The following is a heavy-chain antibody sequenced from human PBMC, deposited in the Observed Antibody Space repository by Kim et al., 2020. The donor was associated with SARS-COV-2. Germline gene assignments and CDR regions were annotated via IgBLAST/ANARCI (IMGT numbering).Heavy chain of an antibody. D-gene: IGHD3-10*01. CDR1: GLTISASN. Sequence: GGSLRLSCAASGLTISASNMSWVRQAPGKGLEWVAPISQDGWAKEYVYVEKGRFTTSSDNANTSLYLLNNARSADTTAEYYARSNRGRDFDFW. J-gene: IGHJ4*01. CDR3: RSNRGRDFDF. V-gene: IGHV3-7*03. CDR2: ISQDGWAK.